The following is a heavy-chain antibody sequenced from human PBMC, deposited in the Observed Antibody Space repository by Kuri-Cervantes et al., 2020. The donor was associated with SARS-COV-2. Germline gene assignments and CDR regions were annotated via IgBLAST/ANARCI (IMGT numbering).Heavy chain of an antibody. J-gene: IGHJ6*02. CDR2: INPSGGST. V-gene: IGHV1-46*01. Sequence: SVKVSCKASGYTFTSYYMHWVRQAPGQGLEWMGIINPSGGSTSYAQKFQGRVTITADESTSTAYMELSSLRSEDTAVYYCARSGVAGYSSGWNPYYYYGMDVWGQGTTVTVSS. CDR1: GYTFTSYY. D-gene: IGHD6-19*01. CDR3: ARSGVAGYSSGWNPYYYYGMDV.